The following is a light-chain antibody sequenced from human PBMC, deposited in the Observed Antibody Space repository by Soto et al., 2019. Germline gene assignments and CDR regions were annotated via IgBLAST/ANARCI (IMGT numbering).Light chain of an antibody. CDR3: QQYDISPLT. J-gene: IGKJ4*01. Sequence: EIVLTQSPGTLSLSPGERATLSCRASQSVSSSHLAWYQQKPGQAPRLLFYGASSRATGIPDRFSGSGSGTDFTLTISRLEPEDFAIYFCQQYDISPLTFGGGPKVEIK. CDR2: GAS. V-gene: IGKV3-20*01. CDR1: QSVSSSH.